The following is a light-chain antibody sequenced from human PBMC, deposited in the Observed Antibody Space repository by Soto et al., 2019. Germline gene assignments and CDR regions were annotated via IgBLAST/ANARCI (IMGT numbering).Light chain of an antibody. J-gene: IGLJ2*01. CDR2: DND. CDR1: SSNIGRHY. Sequence: QSVLTQPPSVSATPGQKVTISCSGSSSNIGRHYVSWYQQVPGTAPKVLICDNDKRPSGIPDRFSGSKSGTSATLGITGLQTGGEADYYCGTYDSGLDYWVFGGGTKLTVL. CDR3: GTYDSGLDYWV. V-gene: IGLV1-51*01.